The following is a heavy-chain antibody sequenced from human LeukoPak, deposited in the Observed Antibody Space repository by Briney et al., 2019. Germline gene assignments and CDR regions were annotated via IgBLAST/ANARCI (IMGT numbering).Heavy chain of an antibody. D-gene: IGHD5-12*01. V-gene: IGHV1-18*01. CDR2: ISAYNGNT. CDR1: GYTFTSYG. J-gene: IGHJ4*02. CDR3: ARDGIVATITFAFDY. Sequence: ASVNVSCKASGYTFTSYGISWVRQAPGQGLEWMGWISAYNGNTNYAQKLQGRVTMTTDTSTSTAYMELRSLRSDDTAVYSCARDGIVATITFAFDYWGQGTLVTVSS.